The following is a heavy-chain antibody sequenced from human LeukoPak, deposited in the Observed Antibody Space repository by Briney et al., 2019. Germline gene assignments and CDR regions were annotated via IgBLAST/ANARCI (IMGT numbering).Heavy chain of an antibody. CDR1: GGSISSRSYY. CDR2: IYYSGIT. J-gene: IGHJ5*02. Sequence: SETLSLTCSVSGGSISSRSYYWGWLREPPGMGLDGIGIIYYSGITYYNQSLKSRAAVSVDTSKNQFSLNLNSVTAADTAVYYCARRNGHSWDVGNWFDPWGQGTVVTVSS. D-gene: IGHD6-13*01. CDR3: ARRNGHSWDVGNWFDP. V-gene: IGHV4-39*01.